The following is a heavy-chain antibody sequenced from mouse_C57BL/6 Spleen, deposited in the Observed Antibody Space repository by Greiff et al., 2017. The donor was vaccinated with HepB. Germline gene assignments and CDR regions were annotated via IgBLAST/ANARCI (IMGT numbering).Heavy chain of an antibody. CDR1: GYAFSSSW. V-gene: IGHV1-82*01. Sequence: VQRVESGPELVKPGASVKISCKASGYAFSSSWMNWVKQRPGKGLEWIGRIYPGDGDTNYNGKFKGKATLTADKSSSTAYMQLSSLTSEDSAVYFCARDSNYAMDYWGQGTSVTVSS. J-gene: IGHJ4*01. CDR2: IYPGDGDT. CDR3: ARDSNYAMDY.